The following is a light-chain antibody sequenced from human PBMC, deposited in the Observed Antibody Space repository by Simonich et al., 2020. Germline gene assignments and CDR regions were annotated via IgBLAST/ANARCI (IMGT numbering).Light chain of an antibody. J-gene: IGKJ4*01. CDR3: QQYYSTPLT. CDR1: QSVLYSSNNKNY. V-gene: IGKV4-1*01. Sequence: DIVMTQSPDSLALSLGERATINCKSSQSVLYSSNNKNYLAWYQKKPGPPPKLLIYWAYTRESGVPDRFSGSGSGTDFTLTISSLQAEDVAVYYCQQYYSTPLTFGGGTKVEIK. CDR2: WAY.